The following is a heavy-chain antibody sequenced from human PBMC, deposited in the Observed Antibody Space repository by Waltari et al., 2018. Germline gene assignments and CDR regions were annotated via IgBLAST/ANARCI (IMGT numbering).Heavy chain of an antibody. CDR3: ARVSGQWLAAGDY. J-gene: IGHJ4*02. CDR1: GGSISSGRYY. V-gene: IGHV4-61*02. Sequence: QVQLQESGPGLVKPSQTLSLTCTVSGGSISSGRYYWSWIRQPAGKGLEWIGRIYTSGSTNYNPSLKSRVTISVDTSKNQFSLKLSSVTAADTAVYYCARVSGQWLAAGDYWGQGTLVTVSS. CDR2: IYTSGST. D-gene: IGHD6-19*01.